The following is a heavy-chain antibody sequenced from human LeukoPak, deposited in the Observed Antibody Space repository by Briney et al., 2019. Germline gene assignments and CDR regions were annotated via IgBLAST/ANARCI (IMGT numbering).Heavy chain of an antibody. CDR3: AREVVAAAGFDY. Sequence: SETLSLTCAVYGGTFSGYYWSWIRQPPEKGLEWIGEINHSGSTNYNPSIKSRVTISVDTSKNQVSLKLSSVTAADTAVYYCAREVVAAAGFDYWGQGTLVTVSS. J-gene: IGHJ4*02. CDR1: GGTFSGYY. V-gene: IGHV4-34*01. D-gene: IGHD6-13*01. CDR2: INHSGST.